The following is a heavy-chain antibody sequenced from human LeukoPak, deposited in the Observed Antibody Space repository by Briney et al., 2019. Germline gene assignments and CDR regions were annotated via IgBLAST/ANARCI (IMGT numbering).Heavy chain of an antibody. V-gene: IGHV3-7*03. CDR2: IKQDGSVK. CDR1: GFIFSNHL. D-gene: IGHD6-19*01. J-gene: IGHJ4*02. CDR3: ARHSNGWSEGTY. Sequence: GGSLRLSCAATGFIFSNHLMTWVRQARGKEGAWVANIKQDGSVKHYVDSVKGRFTISRDNAKNSLYLQMNSLRAEDTAVYYCARHSNGWSEGTYWGQGTLVTVTS.